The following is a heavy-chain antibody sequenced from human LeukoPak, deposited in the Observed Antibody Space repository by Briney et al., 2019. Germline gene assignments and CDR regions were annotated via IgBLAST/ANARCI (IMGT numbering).Heavy chain of an antibody. CDR1: GGSFSGYY. D-gene: IGHD5-12*01. J-gene: IGHJ4*02. Sequence: SETLSLTCAVYGGSFSGYYWSWIRQPPGKGLEWIGNIYHTGSTYYNPSLKSRVTISVDRSKNQFSLNLSSVTAADTAVYYCARENSDYEEIFFDYWGQGTLVTVSS. CDR2: IYHTGST. V-gene: IGHV4-34*01. CDR3: ARENSDYEEIFFDY.